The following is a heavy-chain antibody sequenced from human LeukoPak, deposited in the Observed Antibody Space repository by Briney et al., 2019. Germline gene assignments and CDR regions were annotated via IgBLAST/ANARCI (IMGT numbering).Heavy chain of an antibody. V-gene: IGHV4-38-2*02. CDR3: ARAYCSGGSCYSSRGMFDP. CDR1: GYSISSGYY. D-gene: IGHD2-15*01. Sequence: SETLSLTCNVSGYSISSGYYWGWIRQPPGKGLEWIGEVNHSGSTNYNPSLKSRVTISVDTSKNQFSLKLTSVTAADTAVYYCARAYCSGGSCYSSRGMFDPWGQGNLVTVSP. J-gene: IGHJ5*02. CDR2: VNHSGST.